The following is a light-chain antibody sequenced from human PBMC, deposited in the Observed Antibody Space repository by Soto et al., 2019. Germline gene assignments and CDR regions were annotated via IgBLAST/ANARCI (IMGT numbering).Light chain of an antibody. CDR1: SSDVGGYKH. V-gene: IGLV2-11*01. Sequence: QSALTQPRSVSGSPGQSVTISCTGTSSDVGGYKHVSWYQQHPGKAPKVMIYDVGKRPSGVPDRFSGSKSGNTASLTISGLQAEDEADYYCCSHAGSYTDVFGTGTKVTVL. CDR3: CSHAGSYTDV. J-gene: IGLJ1*01. CDR2: DVG.